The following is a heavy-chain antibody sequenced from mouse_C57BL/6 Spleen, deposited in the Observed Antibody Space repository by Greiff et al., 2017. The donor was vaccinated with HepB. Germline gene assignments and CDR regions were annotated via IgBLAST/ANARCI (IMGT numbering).Heavy chain of an antibody. CDR1: GYTFTSYW. V-gene: IGHV1-52*01. CDR3: ARAYYGNYDFAY. CDR2: IDPSDSET. D-gene: IGHD2-10*01. Sequence: QVQLKQPGAELVRPGSSVKLSCKASGYTFTSYWMHWVKQRPIQGLEWIGNIDPSDSETHYNQKFKDKATLTVDKSSSTAYMQLSSLTSEDSAVYYCARAYYGNYDFAYWGQGTLVTVSA. J-gene: IGHJ3*01.